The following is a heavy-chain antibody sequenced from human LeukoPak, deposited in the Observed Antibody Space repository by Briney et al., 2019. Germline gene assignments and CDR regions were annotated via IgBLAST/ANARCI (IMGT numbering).Heavy chain of an antibody. CDR3: ARLGIGVVPSAMLGDYYFDY. D-gene: IGHD2-2*01. V-gene: IGHV4-59*08. CDR1: GGSISSYY. CDR2: IYYSGST. J-gene: IGHJ4*02. Sequence: TPSETLSLTCTVSGGSISSYYWSWIRQPPGKGLEWIGYIYYSGSTKYNPSLKSRVTISVDTSKSQFSLKLTSVTAADTAVYYCARLGIGVVPSAMLGDYYFDYWGQGTLVTVSS.